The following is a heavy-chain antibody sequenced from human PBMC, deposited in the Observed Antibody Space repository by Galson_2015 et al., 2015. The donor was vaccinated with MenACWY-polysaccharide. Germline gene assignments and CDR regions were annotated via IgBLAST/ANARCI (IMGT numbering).Heavy chain of an antibody. D-gene: IGHD2/OR15-2a*01. CDR2: IGDRVDST. J-gene: IGHJ4*02. CDR3: ARGSNIWKYLDY. Sequence: SLRLSCAGSGVTLSNYGMRWVRQAPGKGLEWVSVIGDRVDSTHYADSAKGRFTVSRDNSRNTPYLQMNSLRGDDTAVYFCARGSNIWKYLDYWGQGALVTVSS. V-gene: IGHV3-23*01. CDR1: GVTLSNYG.